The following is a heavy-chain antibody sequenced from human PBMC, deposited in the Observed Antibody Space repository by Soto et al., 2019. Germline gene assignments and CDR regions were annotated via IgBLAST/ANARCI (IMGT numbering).Heavy chain of an antibody. CDR2: ISSSSSYI. CDR3: ARLNGYCVGTSCHGYYGMDV. D-gene: IGHD2-2*03. J-gene: IGHJ6*02. V-gene: IGHV3-21*01. CDR1: GFTFVISI. Sequence: PGGSLRPSSAASGFTFVISIMNGSRHAPGKGLEGVSSISSSSSYIYYADSVKGRFTISRDNAKNSLYLQMNSLRVEDTAVYYCARLNGYCVGTSCHGYYGMDVWGQGTTVTVSS.